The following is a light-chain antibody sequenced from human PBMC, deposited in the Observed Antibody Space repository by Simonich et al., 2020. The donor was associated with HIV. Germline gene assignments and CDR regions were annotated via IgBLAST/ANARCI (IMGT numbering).Light chain of an antibody. CDR1: QSVTLSF. Sequence: EIVLTQSPGTLSLSPGERATLSCRTSQSVTLSFLAWYQQKPGLAPRLLIYDTSNRATGIPDRFSGSGSGTDFTLTISRLEPEDFAVYYCQQRSNWITFGQGTRLDIK. CDR3: QQRSNWIT. CDR2: DTS. V-gene: IGKV3D-20*02. J-gene: IGKJ5*01.